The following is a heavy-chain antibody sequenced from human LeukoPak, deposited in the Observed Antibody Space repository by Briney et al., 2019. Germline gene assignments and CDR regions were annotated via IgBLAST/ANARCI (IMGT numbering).Heavy chain of an antibody. J-gene: IGHJ5*02. Sequence: PSETLSLTCTVSGGSISSYYWSWIRQPPGKGLEWIGYIYYSGSTNYNPSLKSRVTISVDTSKNQFSLKLSSATAADTAVYYCARDRTSNWFDPWGQGTLVTVSS. D-gene: IGHD1-14*01. CDR2: IYYSGST. CDR3: ARDRTSNWFDP. CDR1: GGSISSYY. V-gene: IGHV4-59*01.